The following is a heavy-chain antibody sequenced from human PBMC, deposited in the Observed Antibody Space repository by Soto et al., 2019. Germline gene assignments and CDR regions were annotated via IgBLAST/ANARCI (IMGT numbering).Heavy chain of an antibody. V-gene: IGHV4-31*03. CDR2: ISSTGST. CDR3: ARRTGVDAFDI. Sequence: SETLSLTCTVSGGSISSGGYYLKWISQHPGKGLEWIWYISSTGSTYYNPSLKSRVTISVDTSKNQFSLKLSSVTAADTAVYYCARRTGVDAFDIWGQGTMVT. D-gene: IGHD7-27*01. J-gene: IGHJ3*02. CDR1: GGSISSGGYY.